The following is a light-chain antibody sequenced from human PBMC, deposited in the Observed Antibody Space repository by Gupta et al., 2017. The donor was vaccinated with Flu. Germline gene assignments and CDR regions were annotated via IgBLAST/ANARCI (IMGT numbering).Light chain of an antibody. CDR1: QSVSSN. CDR3: QQYRDWPPHT. Sequence: EIVMTQSPATLSVSPGERATLSCRASQSVSSNLAWYQQKPGQAPRLLIYGASTRATGIPARFSGSGSGTEFTLSITSLQSEDLAVYYCQQYRDWPPHTFGQGTKLEIK. CDR2: GAS. V-gene: IGKV3-15*01. J-gene: IGKJ2*01.